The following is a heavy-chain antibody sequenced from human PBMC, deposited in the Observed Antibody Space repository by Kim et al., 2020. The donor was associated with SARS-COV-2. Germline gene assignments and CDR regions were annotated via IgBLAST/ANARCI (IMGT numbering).Heavy chain of an antibody. CDR1: GGSISSGGYY. CDR3: ARGEQWELPYQYQWAFDI. Sequence: SETLSLTCTVSGGSISSGGYYWSWIRQHPGKGLEWIGYIYYSGSTYYNPSLKSRVTISVDTSKNQFSLKLSSVTAADTAVYYCARGEQWELPYQYQWAFDIWGQGTMVTVSS. V-gene: IGHV4-31*03. D-gene: IGHD1-26*01. J-gene: IGHJ3*02. CDR2: IYYSGST.